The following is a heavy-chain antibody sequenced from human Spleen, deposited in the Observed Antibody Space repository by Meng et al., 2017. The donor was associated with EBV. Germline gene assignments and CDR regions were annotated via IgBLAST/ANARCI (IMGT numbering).Heavy chain of an antibody. CDR2: MFHSGST. CDR3: ARRARQLVPNSYYYFDY. D-gene: IGHD5-18*01. J-gene: IGHJ4*02. Sequence: QVPLQAAAPMLVKPSGTLSLSCAVSGGSISNPNWGSWVRQPTGVGLEWSAEMFHSGSTNYNPSLKSRITISVDKSNNQFSLNLSSVTAADTAVYYCARRARQLVPNSYYYFDYWGQGALVTVSS. V-gene: IGHV4-4*02. CDR1: GGSISNPNW.